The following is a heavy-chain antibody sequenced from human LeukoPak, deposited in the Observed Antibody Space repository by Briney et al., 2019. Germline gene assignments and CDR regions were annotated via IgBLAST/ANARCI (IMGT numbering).Heavy chain of an antibody. J-gene: IGHJ6*03. CDR1: GGSFSGYY. CDR3: ARGRGFRGYYYMDV. V-gene: IGHV4-34*01. CDR2: INHSGST. Sequence: SETLPLTCAVYGGSFSGYYWSWIRQPPGKGLEWIGEINHSGSTNYNPSLKSRVTISVDTSKNQFSLKPSSVTAADTAVYYCARGRGFRGYYYMDVWGKGTTVTVSS.